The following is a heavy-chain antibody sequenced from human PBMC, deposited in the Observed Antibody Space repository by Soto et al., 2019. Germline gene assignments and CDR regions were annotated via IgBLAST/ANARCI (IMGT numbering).Heavy chain of an antibody. Sequence: ASVKVSCKASGYTFTSYDINWVRQATGQGLEWMGWMNPNSGNTGYAQKFQGRVTMTRNTSITTAYMERSSLRSEDTAVYYCAAWYSSAWYLFDYWGQGTLVTVSS. CDR2: MNPNSGNT. D-gene: IGHD6-19*01. J-gene: IGHJ4*02. CDR1: GYTFTSYD. V-gene: IGHV1-8*02. CDR3: AAWYSSAWYLFDY.